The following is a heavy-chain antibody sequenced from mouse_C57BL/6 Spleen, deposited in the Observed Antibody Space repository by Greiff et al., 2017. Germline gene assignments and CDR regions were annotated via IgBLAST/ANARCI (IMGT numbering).Heavy chain of an antibody. CDR3: ARTSTMVTYWYFDV. Sequence: EVKLMESGGGLVKPGGSLKLSCAASGFTFSDYGMHWVRQAPEKGLEWVAYISSGSSTIYYADTVKGRFTISRDNAKNTLFLQMTSLRSEDTAMYYCARTSTMVTYWYFDVWGTGTTVTVSS. D-gene: IGHD2-2*01. CDR2: ISSGSSTI. V-gene: IGHV5-17*01. CDR1: GFTFSDYG. J-gene: IGHJ1*03.